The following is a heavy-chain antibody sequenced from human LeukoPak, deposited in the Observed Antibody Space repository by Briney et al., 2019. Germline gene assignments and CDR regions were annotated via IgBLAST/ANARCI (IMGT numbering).Heavy chain of an antibody. CDR3: ARADYYDSSGYYYYFDY. D-gene: IGHD3-22*01. CDR1: GGSFSGYY. Sequence: SETLSLTCTVYGGSFSGYYWSWIRQPPGKGLEWIGEINHSGSTNYNPSLKSRVTISVDTSKNQFSLKLSSVTAADTAVYYCARADYYDSSGYYYYFDYWGQGTLVTVSS. V-gene: IGHV4-34*01. J-gene: IGHJ4*02. CDR2: INHSGST.